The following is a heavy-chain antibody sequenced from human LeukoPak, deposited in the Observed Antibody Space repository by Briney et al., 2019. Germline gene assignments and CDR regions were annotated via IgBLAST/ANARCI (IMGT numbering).Heavy chain of an antibody. D-gene: IGHD6-6*01. Sequence: SETLSLTCTVSGGSISSGDYYWSWIRQPPGKGLEWIGYIYYSGSTYYNPSLKSRVTISVDTSKNQFSLKLSSVTAADTAVYYCAREGSSWGSDYWGQGTLVTVSS. V-gene: IGHV4-30-4*08. J-gene: IGHJ4*02. CDR3: AREGSSWGSDY. CDR1: GGSISSGDYY. CDR2: IYYSGST.